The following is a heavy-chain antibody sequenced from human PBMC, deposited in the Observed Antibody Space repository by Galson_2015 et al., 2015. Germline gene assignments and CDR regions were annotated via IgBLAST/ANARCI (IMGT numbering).Heavy chain of an antibody. V-gene: IGHV3-9*01. Sequence: SLRLSCAASGFTFDDYAMHWVRQAPGKGLEWVSGISWSGGSSVYADSVKGRFAISRDNANNSLSLQMNSLGADDTAFYYCAKGRYSGHDSGAFDVWGQGSLVTVPS. D-gene: IGHD5-12*01. CDR1: GFTFDDYA. J-gene: IGHJ3*01. CDR2: ISWSGGSS. CDR3: AKGRYSGHDSGAFDV.